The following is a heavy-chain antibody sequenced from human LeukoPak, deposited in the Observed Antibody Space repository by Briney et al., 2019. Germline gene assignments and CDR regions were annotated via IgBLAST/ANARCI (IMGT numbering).Heavy chain of an antibody. CDR3: TREAYYYGSGSYYDY. J-gene: IGHJ4*02. CDR1: GFTFGDYA. Sequence: GGSLRLSCTASGFTFGDYAMSWVRQAPGKGLEWVGFIRSKAYGGTTEYAASVKGRFTISRDDSKSIAYLQMNSLKTEDTAVYYCTREAYYYGSGSYYDYWGQGTLVTVSS. CDR2: IRSKAYGGTT. V-gene: IGHV3-49*04. D-gene: IGHD3-10*01.